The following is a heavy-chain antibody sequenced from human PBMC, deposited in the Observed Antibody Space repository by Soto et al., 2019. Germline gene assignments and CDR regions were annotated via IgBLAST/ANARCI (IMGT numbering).Heavy chain of an antibody. V-gene: IGHV3-23*01. Sequence: EVQLLESGGGLVQPGGSLEVSCRASGFNFGNYAMSWVRQAPGKGPEWVSSVGGDASDTHYADSVRGRFTISRDNSKNTLYLHMNSLRAEDTAIYFCAKDFFPRNSIYDPFDIWGQGTTVSVSS. CDR2: VGGDASDT. CDR1: GFNFGNYA. J-gene: IGHJ3*02. D-gene: IGHD2-21*01. CDR3: AKDFFPRNSIYDPFDI.